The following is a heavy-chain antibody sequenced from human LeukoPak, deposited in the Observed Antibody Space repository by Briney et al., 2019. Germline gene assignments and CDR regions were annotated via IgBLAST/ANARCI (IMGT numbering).Heavy chain of an antibody. Sequence: SQTLSLTCTVSGGSISSGGYYWSWIRQHPGKGLEWIGYIYYSGSTYYNPSLKSRVTISVDTSKNQFSLKLSSVTAADTAVYYCARDSDTGRTPYGTDVWGQGTTVTVSS. CDR2: IYYSGST. CDR1: GGSISSGGYY. D-gene: IGHD2-8*02. V-gene: IGHV4-31*03. CDR3: ARDSDTGRTPYGTDV. J-gene: IGHJ6*02.